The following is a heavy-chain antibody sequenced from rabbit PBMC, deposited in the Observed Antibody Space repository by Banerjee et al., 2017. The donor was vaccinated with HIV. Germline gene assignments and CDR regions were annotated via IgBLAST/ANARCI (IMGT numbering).Heavy chain of an antibody. CDR3: ARNSYVIDTYDW. Sequence: QEQLEESGGDLVKPEGSLTLTCKASGFSFSSGYWICWVRQAPGKGLEWIAFIDTRSGSTSYASWAKGRFTISKPPSTTVTLQMTSLTAADTATYFCARNSYVIDTYDWWGPGTLVTVS. V-gene: IGHV1S45*01. D-gene: IGHD5-1*01. CDR1: GFSFSSGYW. CDR2: IDTRSGST. J-gene: IGHJ4*01.